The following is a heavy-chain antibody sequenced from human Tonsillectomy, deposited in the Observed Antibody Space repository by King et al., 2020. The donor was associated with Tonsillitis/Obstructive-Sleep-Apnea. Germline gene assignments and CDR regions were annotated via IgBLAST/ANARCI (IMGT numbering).Heavy chain of an antibody. CDR1: GGSFSGYY. Sequence: VQLQQWGAGLLKPSETLSLTCAVYGGSFSGYYWSWIRQPPGKGLEWIGEINHSGSTNYNPSLKSRVTISVDTSKNQFSLKLRSVTAADTAVYYCARRVVAAPKAFDYWGQGTLVTVSS. J-gene: IGHJ4*02. CDR3: ARRVVAAPKAFDY. CDR2: INHSGST. V-gene: IGHV4-34*01. D-gene: IGHD2-15*01.